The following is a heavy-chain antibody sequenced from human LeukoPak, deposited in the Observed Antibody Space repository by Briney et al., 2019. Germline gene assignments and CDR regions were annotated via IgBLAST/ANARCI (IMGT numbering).Heavy chain of an antibody. J-gene: IGHJ4*02. Sequence: SETLSLTCAVYGGSFSGYYWSWIRQPPGKGLGWIGEINHSGSTNYNPSLKSRVTISVDTSKNQFSLKLSSVTAADTAVYYCARVSGYSYGRYFDYWGQGTLVTVSS. D-gene: IGHD5-18*01. CDR2: INHSGST. CDR3: ARVSGYSYGRYFDY. V-gene: IGHV4-34*01. CDR1: GGSFSGYY.